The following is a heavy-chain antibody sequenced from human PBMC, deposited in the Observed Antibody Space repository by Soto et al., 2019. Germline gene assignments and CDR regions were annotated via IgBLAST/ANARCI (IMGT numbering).Heavy chain of an antibody. D-gene: IGHD2-15*01. CDR3: ARDQKDIVVVVAAYMDV. CDR1: GFTFSSYW. J-gene: IGHJ6*03. CDR2: IKQDGSEK. Sequence: GSLRLSCAASGFTFSSYWMSWVRQAPGKGLEWVANIKQDGSEKYYVDSVKGRFTISRDNAKNSLYLQMNSLRAEDTAVYYCARDQKDIVVVVAAYMDVWGKGTTVTVSS. V-gene: IGHV3-7*01.